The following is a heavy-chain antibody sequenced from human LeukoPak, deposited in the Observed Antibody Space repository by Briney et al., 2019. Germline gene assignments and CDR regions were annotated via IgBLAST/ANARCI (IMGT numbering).Heavy chain of an antibody. CDR1: GGSFSGYY. Sequence: PSETLSLTCAVYGGSFSGYYWSWIRQPPGKGLEWIGEINHSGSANYNPSLKSRVTISVDTSKNQFSLELSSVTAADTAVYYCARAAHQINHYYYGMDVWGQGTTVTVSS. CDR2: INHSGSA. CDR3: ARAAHQINHYYYGMDV. V-gene: IGHV4-34*01. J-gene: IGHJ6*02.